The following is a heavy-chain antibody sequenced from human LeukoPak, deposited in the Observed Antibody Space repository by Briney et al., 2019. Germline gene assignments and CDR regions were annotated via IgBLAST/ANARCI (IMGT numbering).Heavy chain of an antibody. CDR2: IESGGKT. Sequence: GGSLRLSCELSGFTVSNNYMSWVRQAPGKGLEWVSVIESGGKTSYGDSVKGRFTISRDNSKNTLYLQMNSLVAEDTAVYYCTRDHRAMGRDIKGFDLWGQGTLVTVSS. CDR3: TRDHRAMGRDIKGFDL. CDR1: GFTVSNNY. V-gene: IGHV3-53*01. J-gene: IGHJ5*02. D-gene: IGHD2-2*01.